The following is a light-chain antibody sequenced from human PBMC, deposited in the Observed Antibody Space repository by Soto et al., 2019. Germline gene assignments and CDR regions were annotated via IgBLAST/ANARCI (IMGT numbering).Light chain of an antibody. CDR2: AAS. J-gene: IGKJ5*01. Sequence: DIQMSQSPSSLSASVGDRVTITCRASQSISTYLHWYQQKAGKAPHLLIYAASNLQSGVPSRFSGSGSGTEFTLTISSLQPDDFATYYCQQYNSYSFGQGTRLEIK. CDR1: QSISTY. V-gene: IGKV1-5*01. CDR3: QQYNSYS.